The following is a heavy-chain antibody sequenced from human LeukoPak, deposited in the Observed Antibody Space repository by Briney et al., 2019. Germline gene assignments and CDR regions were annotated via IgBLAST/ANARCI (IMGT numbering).Heavy chain of an antibody. CDR2: FDPEDGET. D-gene: IGHD5-18*01. J-gene: IGHJ3*02. V-gene: IGHV1-24*01. CDR1: GYTLTELS. Sequence: ASVKVSCKVSGYTLTELSMHWVRQAPGKGLEWMGGFDPEDGETIYAQKFQGRVTMTEDTSTDTAYMELSSLRFEDTAVYYCAREPWLPDTAMENHAFDIWGQGTMVTVSS. CDR3: AREPWLPDTAMENHAFDI.